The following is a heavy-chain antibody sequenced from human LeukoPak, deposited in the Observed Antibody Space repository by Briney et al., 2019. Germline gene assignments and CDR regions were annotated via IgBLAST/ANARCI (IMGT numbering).Heavy chain of an antibody. CDR1: GFTFSNYA. J-gene: IGHJ3*01. D-gene: IGHD4-17*01. CDR3: ARDPNGDYIGAFEF. Sequence: GGSLRLSCAASGFTFSNYAVMCVRQAPGQGLGRGSAITSGGDPRYADSVKGRFTIHRDNSKNQLYLQMTSLRAEDTAQYFCARDPNGDYIGAFEFWGRGTVVTVSS. V-gene: IGHV3-23*01. CDR2: ITSGGDP.